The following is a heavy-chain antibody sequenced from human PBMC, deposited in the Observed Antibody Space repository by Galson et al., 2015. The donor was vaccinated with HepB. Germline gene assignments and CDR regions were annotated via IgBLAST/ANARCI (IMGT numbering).Heavy chain of an antibody. CDR3: ARANYDFWSGYRGVWFDP. V-gene: IGHV1-69*13. Sequence: SVKASCKASGGTFSSYAISWVRQAPGQGLEWMGGIIPIFGTANYAQKFQGRVTITADESTSTAYMELSSLRSEDTAVYYCARANYDFWSGYRGVWFDPWGQGTLVTVSS. D-gene: IGHD3-3*01. CDR1: GGTFSSYA. J-gene: IGHJ5*02. CDR2: IIPIFGTA.